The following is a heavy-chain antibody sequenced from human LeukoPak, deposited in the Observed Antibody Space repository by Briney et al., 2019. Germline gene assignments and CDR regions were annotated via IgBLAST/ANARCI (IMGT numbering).Heavy chain of an antibody. CDR2: IYSGGGT. CDR3: VRDDRRYGDYGYFDY. CDR1: GFTVRNTY. V-gene: IGHV3-66*01. J-gene: IGHJ4*02. D-gene: IGHD4-17*01. Sequence: GGSLRLSCAASGFTVRNTYMNWVRQAPGKGLEWVSVIYSGGGTYYADSVKGGFTISRDNSKNTLYLQMNSLRAEDTAVYYCVRDDRRYGDYGYFDYWGQGTLVTVSP.